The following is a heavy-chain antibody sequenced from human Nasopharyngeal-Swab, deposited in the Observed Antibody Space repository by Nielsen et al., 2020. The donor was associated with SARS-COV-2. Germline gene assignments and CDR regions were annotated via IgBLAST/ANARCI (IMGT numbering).Heavy chain of an antibody. D-gene: IGHD3-3*01. CDR2: ISSSSSYI. Sequence: GESLKISCAASGFTFNNYNFNWVRQAPGKGLEWDSSISSSSSYIYYADSVKGRFTISRDNAKNSLYLQMNSLRAEDTAVYYCARDGLDYDFWSAYFMDVWGQGTTVTVSS. CDR3: ARDGLDYDFWSAYFMDV. V-gene: IGHV3-21*01. J-gene: IGHJ6*02. CDR1: GFTFNNYN.